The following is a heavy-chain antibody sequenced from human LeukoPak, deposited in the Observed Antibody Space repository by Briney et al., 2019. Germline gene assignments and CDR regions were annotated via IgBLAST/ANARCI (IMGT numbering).Heavy chain of an antibody. CDR2: IKQDGSEK. CDR1: GFTFSSYW. Sequence: GGSLRLSCAASGFTFSSYWMSWVRQAPGKGLEWVANIKQDGSEKHYVDSVKGRFTISRDNAKNSLYLQMNSLRAEDTAVYYCARDRDYYDSSGYSDAFDIWGQGTMVTVSS. J-gene: IGHJ3*02. V-gene: IGHV3-7*04. CDR3: ARDRDYYDSSGYSDAFDI. D-gene: IGHD3-22*01.